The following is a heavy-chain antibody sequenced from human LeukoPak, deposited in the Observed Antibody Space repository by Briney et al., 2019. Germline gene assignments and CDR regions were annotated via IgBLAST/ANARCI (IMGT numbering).Heavy chain of an antibody. D-gene: IGHD1/OR15-1a*01. CDR2: LHYSGST. CDR3: ARSIAGTRSKFDY. J-gene: IGHJ4*02. CDR1: GGSISNYY. V-gene: IGHV4-59*08. Sequence: SETLSLTCTVSGGSISNYYWSWIRQPPGEGREWIAYLHYSGSTNYNPSLKSRVTTSVDTSKNQFSLKLSSVTAADTAVYYCARSIAGTRSKFDYWGQGTLVTVSS.